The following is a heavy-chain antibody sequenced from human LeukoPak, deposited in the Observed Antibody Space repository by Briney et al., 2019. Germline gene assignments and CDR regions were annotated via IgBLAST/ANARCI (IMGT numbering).Heavy chain of an antibody. CDR1: GGSISSYY. J-gene: IGHJ4*02. CDR3: ARDEKNGFLDY. CDR2: IYYSGST. D-gene: IGHD3-3*01. Sequence: PSETLSLTCTVSGGSISSYYWSWLRQPPGKGLEWIGYIYYSGSTNYNPSLKSRVTISVDTSKNQFSLKLSSVTAADTAVYYCARDEKNGFLDYWGQGTLVTVSS. V-gene: IGHV4-59*01.